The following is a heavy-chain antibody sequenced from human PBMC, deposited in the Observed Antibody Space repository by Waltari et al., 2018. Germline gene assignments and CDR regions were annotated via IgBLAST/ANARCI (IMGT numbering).Heavy chain of an antibody. D-gene: IGHD6-25*01. V-gene: IGHV3-15*01. J-gene: IGHJ4*02. CDR3: VTDRGNFDY. CDR1: GYCRRTFQSAY. Sequence: EVQLVESGGGMVQPGGSLRLAGVVSGYCRRTFQSAYMSWVRQAPTGGLEWVGRIKTNSEGATTEFAAPLKGRFSISRDDSKKTLYLQLSSLEKDDTAVYYCVTDRGNFDYWGQGTLVTVSS. CDR2: IKTNSEGATT.